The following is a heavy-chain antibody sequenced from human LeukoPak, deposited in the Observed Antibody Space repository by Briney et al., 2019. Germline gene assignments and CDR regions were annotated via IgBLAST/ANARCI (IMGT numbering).Heavy chain of an antibody. CDR1: GFTVSRNY. Sequence: GGSLRLSCAASGFTVSRNYMSWVRQAPEKGLEWVSVLYSDGSTYHADSVKGRFTISRDNSKNTLYLQMNSLRAEDTAVYYCARDTTLGLHDYWGQGTLVTVSS. J-gene: IGHJ4*02. CDR2: LYSDGST. V-gene: IGHV3-53*01. CDR3: ARDTTLGLHDY. D-gene: IGHD1-26*01.